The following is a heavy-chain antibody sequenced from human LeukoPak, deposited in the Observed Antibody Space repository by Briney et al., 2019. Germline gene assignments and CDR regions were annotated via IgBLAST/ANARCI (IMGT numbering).Heavy chain of an antibody. Sequence: ASVKVSCKASGYTFTSYGISWVRQAPGQGLEWMGWISAYNGNTNYAQKLQGRVTMTTDTSTSTAYMELRSLRSDDTAVYYCARDITMVRGAPYYYYGMDVWGQGTTVTVSS. CDR3: ARDITMVRGAPYYYYGMDV. V-gene: IGHV1-18*01. D-gene: IGHD3-10*01. CDR2: ISAYNGNT. CDR1: GYTFTSYG. J-gene: IGHJ6*02.